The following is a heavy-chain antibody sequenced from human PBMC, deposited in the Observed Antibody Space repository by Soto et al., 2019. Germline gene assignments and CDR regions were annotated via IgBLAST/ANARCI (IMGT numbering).Heavy chain of an antibody. CDR3: AKERSLVVTAMDV. V-gene: IGHV3-23*01. Sequence: EVQLLESGGGLVQPGGSLRLSCAASGFTFSSYEMSWVRQAPGKGLEWVSVVSGSGGSTYYADSVQGRFTISRDNSKNTVYLQMNSLRAEDTAIYDCAKERSLVVTAMDVWGQGTTVTVSS. J-gene: IGHJ6*02. CDR2: VSGSGGST. D-gene: IGHD2-21*02. CDR1: GFTFSSYE.